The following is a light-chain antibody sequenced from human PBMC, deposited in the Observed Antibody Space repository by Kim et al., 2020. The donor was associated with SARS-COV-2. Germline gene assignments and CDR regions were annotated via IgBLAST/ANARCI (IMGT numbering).Light chain of an antibody. V-gene: IGKV3-15*01. J-gene: IGKJ4*01. CDR2: GAS. CDR1: QTVDSN. CDR3: QQSHTTPLLT. Sequence: EIVMTQSPATLSVSPGERVTLSCRASQTVDSNLAWYQQKPGQAPRLLIYGASTRATDIPARFSGSGSGTDFTLTISSLQPEDFATYYCQQSHTTPLLTFGGGTKVDIK.